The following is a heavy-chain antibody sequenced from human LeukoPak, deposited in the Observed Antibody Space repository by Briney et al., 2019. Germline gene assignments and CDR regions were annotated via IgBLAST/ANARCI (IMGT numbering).Heavy chain of an antibody. J-gene: IGHJ5*02. CDR1: GFTFTTYG. CDR3: AKRGPPEGTDGNWIEP. V-gene: IGHV3-30*19. CDR2: IQTDGRNE. Sequence: GGSLRLSCVVSGFTFTTYGMHWVRQSPGKGLEWVAAIQTDGRNEYYAESVKGRFTISRDKSRNTLYLQMNSLRVEDTAVYYCAKRGPPEGTDGNWIEPWGQGTLVTVSS.